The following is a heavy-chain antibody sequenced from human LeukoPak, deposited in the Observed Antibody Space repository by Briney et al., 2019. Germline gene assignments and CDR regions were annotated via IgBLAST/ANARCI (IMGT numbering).Heavy chain of an antibody. D-gene: IGHD3-10*01. CDR1: GFTFDDYA. V-gene: IGHV3-9*01. CDR3: AKGHVTYGSGRRGYYFDY. CDR2: ISWNSGSI. Sequence: PGGSLRLSCAASGFTFDDYAMHGVRQAPGKGLEWVSGISWNSGSIGYADSVKGRFTISRDNAKNSLYLQMDSLRAEDTALYYCAKGHVTYGSGRRGYYFDYWGQGTLVTVSS. J-gene: IGHJ4*02.